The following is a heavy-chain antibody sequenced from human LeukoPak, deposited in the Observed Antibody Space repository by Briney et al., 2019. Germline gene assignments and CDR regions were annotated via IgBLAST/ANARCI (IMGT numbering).Heavy chain of an antibody. V-gene: IGHV3-7*01. CDR1: GFTFSSYW. CDR2: IKQDGSEK. J-gene: IGHJ3*02. Sequence: GGSLRLSCAASGFTFSSYWMSWVRQAPGKGLEWVANIKQDGSEKYYVGSVKGRFTISRDNAKNSLYLQMNSLRAEDTAVYYCARVGYYYDSSGYYLPRLDAFDIWGQGTMVTVSS. CDR3: ARVGYYYDSSGYYLPRLDAFDI. D-gene: IGHD3-22*01.